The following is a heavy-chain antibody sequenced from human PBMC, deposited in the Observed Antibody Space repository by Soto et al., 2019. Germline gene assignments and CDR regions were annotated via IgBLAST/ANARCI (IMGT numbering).Heavy chain of an antibody. CDR3: ARAQGYYYYGMDV. Sequence: GGSLRLSCAASGFTFSSYAMHWVRQAPGKGLEWVAVISYDGSNKYYADSVKGRFTISRDNSKNTLYPQMNSLRAEDTAVYYCARAQGYYYYGMDVWGQGTTVTVS. CDR1: GFTFSSYA. V-gene: IGHV3-30-3*01. CDR2: ISYDGSNK. J-gene: IGHJ6*02.